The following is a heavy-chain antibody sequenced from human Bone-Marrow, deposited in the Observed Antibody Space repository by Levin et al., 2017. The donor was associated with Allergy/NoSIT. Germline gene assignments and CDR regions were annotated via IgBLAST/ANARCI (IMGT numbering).Heavy chain of an antibody. Sequence: TSETLSLTCAVSGGSFSRGDYYWSWIRQSPGRGLEWIGYIYSSGSVFYNKSLKNRVIISVDTSMNQLSLKLSSVTAADTAVYYCARTSYYGSGSYYFDYWGQGTLVTVSS. D-gene: IGHD3-10*01. CDR3: ARTSYYGSGSYYFDY. J-gene: IGHJ4*02. CDR2: IYSSGSV. V-gene: IGHV4-30-4*01. CDR1: GGSFSRGDYY.